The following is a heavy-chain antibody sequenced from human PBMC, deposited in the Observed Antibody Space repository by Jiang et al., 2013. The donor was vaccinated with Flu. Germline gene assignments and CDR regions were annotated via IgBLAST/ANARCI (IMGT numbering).Heavy chain of an antibody. CDR1: SGSISSTSYY. CDR3: ARHPLSSSTLGLI. CDR2: IYYDGST. V-gene: IGHV4-39*01. D-gene: IGHD6-13*01. Sequence: GPGLVKPSETLSLTCTVSSGSISSTSYYWGWIRQPPGKGLDWIASIYYDGSTFYNPSLESRVTISVDTAKNQFSLKMNSVTAADTAVYYCARHPLSSSTLGLIWGQGRLVNRLL. J-gene: IGHJ4*02.